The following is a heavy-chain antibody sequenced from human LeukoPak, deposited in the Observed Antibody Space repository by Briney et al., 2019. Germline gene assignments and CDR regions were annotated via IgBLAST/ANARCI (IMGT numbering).Heavy chain of an antibody. CDR1: GSTFSSYS. V-gene: IGHV3-21*01. CDR3: ASEGAARRNWFDP. J-gene: IGHJ5*02. CDR2: ISSSSSYI. Sequence: GGSLRLACAASGSTFSSYSMNWVRQAPGRGLEWVSSISSSSSYIYYADSVKGRFTISRDNAKNSLYLQMNSLRAEDTAVYYRASEGAARRNWFDPWGQGTLVTVSS. D-gene: IGHD6-6*01.